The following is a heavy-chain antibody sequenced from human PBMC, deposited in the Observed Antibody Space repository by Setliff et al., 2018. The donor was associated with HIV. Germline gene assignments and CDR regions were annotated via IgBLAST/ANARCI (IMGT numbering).Heavy chain of an antibody. CDR2: IYPGDSDT. CDR1: GYSFNNHW. Sequence: PGESLKISCKGSGYSFNNHWIGWVRQMSGKGLEWMGIIYPGDSDTTYSPSFQGQVNISADKSISTAYLQWSSLKASDTAMYYCARFVHSRGWYSSSYYYYMDVWGKGTTVTVSS. V-gene: IGHV5-51*01. CDR3: ARFVHSRGWYSSSYYYYMDV. D-gene: IGHD3-22*01. J-gene: IGHJ6*03.